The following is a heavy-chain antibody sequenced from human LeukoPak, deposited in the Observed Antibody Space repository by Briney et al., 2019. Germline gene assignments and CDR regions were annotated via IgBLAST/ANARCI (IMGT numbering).Heavy chain of an antibody. J-gene: IGHJ5*01. D-gene: IGHD3-10*01. Sequence: SETLSLTCTVSSDSINSYYWSWIRQPARKGLEWIGRIYSSGTTNYNPPLKSRVTMSIDTSKNQFSLKLSSVPAADTAVFYCARGGGNTYYKWFDSWGQGTLVTVSS. CDR2: IYSSGTT. V-gene: IGHV4-4*07. CDR3: ARGGGNTYYKWFDS. CDR1: SDSINSYY.